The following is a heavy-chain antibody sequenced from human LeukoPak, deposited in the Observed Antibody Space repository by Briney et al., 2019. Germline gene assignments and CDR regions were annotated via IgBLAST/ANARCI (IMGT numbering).Heavy chain of an antibody. D-gene: IGHD6-13*01. CDR1: GGSLSSVSDY. J-gene: IGHJ6*02. CDR2: NYTSGST. Sequence: SQTLSLTCTVSGGSLSSVSDYWGWIRQPAGKGLEWIGRNYTSGSTNYNPSLKSRVTISVDTSKNQFSLKLSSVTAADTAVYYCAREAPIAAAGYYYGMDVWGQGTTVTVSS. V-gene: IGHV4-61*02. CDR3: AREAPIAAAGYYYGMDV.